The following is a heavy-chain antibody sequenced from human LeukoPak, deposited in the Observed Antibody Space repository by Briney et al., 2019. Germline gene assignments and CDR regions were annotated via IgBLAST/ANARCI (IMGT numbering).Heavy chain of an antibody. D-gene: IGHD3-16*01. V-gene: IGHV3-30*18. CDR3: AKPRGYYDYVWGNNYFDY. CDR1: GFTFSSYG. J-gene: IGHJ4*02. CDR2: ISYDGSNK. Sequence: GGSLRLSCAASGFTFSSYGMHWVRQAPGKGLEWVAVISYDGSNKYYADSVKGRFTISRDNSKNVLYLQMNSLRAEDTAVYYCAKPRGYYDYVWGNNYFDYWGQGTLVTVSS.